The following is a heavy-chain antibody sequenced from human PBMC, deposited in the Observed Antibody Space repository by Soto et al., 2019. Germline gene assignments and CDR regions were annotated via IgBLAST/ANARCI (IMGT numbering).Heavy chain of an antibody. CDR2: MNPNSGNT. CDR3: ARSSRLRLGELSLYPLGY. J-gene: IGHJ4*02. CDR1: GYTFTSYD. V-gene: IGHV1-8*01. Sequence: GASVKVSCKASGYTFTSYDINWVRQATGQGLEWMGWMNPNSGNTGYAQKFQGRVTMTRNTSISTAYMELSSLRSEDTAVYYCARSSRLRLGELSLYPLGYWGQGTLVTSPQ. D-gene: IGHD3-16*02.